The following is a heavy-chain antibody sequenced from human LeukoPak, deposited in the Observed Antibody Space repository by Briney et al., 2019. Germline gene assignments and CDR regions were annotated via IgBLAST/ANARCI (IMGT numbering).Heavy chain of an antibody. Sequence: ASVKVSCKASGYTFTSYDINWVRQATGQGLEWMGWMNPNSGNTGYAQKFQGRVTIARNTSISTAYMELSSLRSEDTAVYYCARAYSSGWGYYYYYMDVWGKGTTVTVSS. CDR3: ARAYSSGWGYYYYYMDV. CDR1: GYTFTSYD. V-gene: IGHV1-8*03. D-gene: IGHD6-19*01. CDR2: MNPNSGNT. J-gene: IGHJ6*03.